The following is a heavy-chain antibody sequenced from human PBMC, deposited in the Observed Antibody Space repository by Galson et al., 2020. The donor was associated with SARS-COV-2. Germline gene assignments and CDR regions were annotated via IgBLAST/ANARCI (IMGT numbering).Heavy chain of an antibody. Sequence: ASVKVSCKASGYTFTNYYMHWVRQAPGQGPEWMGTINPSGGSTTYAQKFQGRVTMTRDTSTSTVYMELSSLRSEDTAVYYCARVRGGGTYTLNYWGQGTLVTVSS. CDR1: GYTFTNYY. V-gene: IGHV1-46*01. J-gene: IGHJ4*02. CDR2: INPSGGST. D-gene: IGHD2-15*01. CDR3: ARVRGGGTYTLNY.